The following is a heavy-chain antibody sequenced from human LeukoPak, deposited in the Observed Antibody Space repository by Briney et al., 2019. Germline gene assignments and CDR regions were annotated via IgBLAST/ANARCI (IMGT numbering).Heavy chain of an antibody. J-gene: IGHJ4*02. Sequence: PSETLSLTCAVYGGSFSGYYWSWIRQPPGKGLEWIGEINHSGSTNYNPSLKSRVTISVDTSKNQFSLKLSSVTAADTAVYYCARFGPGIVVAIGYWGQGTLVTVSS. CDR2: INHSGST. CDR1: GGSFSGYY. CDR3: ARFGPGIVVAIGY. D-gene: IGHD3-22*01. V-gene: IGHV4-34*01.